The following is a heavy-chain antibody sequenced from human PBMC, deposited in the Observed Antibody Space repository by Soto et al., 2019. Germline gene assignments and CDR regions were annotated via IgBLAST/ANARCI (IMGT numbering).Heavy chain of an antibody. V-gene: IGHV1-18*01. J-gene: IGHJ6*02. CDR1: GYPFTSYG. CDR3: ATDSVRYCRDGVCYQGYYYCAMDV. Sequence: QVQLVQSGAEVQNSGASVKVSCKASGYPFTSYGFSWVRQAPGQGLEWMGWISASNGNTNYAQKLQGRVTMTTDTSTGTAYMELRSLMSDDTATYYCATDSVRYCRDGVCYQGYYYCAMDVWGQGTTVTVS. CDR2: ISASNGNT. D-gene: IGHD2-8*01.